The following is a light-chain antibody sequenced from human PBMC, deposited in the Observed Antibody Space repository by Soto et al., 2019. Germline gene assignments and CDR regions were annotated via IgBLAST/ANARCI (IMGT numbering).Light chain of an antibody. J-gene: IGKJ2*01. Sequence: VVMTQSPATLSVSPGERATLSCRASQSVGDNLAWYQQKPGQAPRLLIYGATTRATGVPAGFSGSGSGTEFTLTISSLQSXDFAIYYCQQYINWPPYTFGQGTKVDI. CDR3: QQYINWPPYT. CDR2: GAT. CDR1: QSVGDN. V-gene: IGKV3-15*01.